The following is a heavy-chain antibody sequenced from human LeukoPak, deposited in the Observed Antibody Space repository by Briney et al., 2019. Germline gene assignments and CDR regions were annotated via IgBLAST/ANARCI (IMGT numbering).Heavy chain of an antibody. CDR1: GFTFSSYP. CDR3: ARADRPGTFYAFDI. CDR2: ISTSNTYI. V-gene: IGHV3-21*01. J-gene: IGHJ3*02. Sequence: GGSLRLSCAASGFTFSSYPMNWVRQAPGKGLEWVSSISTSNTYIYYADSVRGRFTISRDNAKNSLYLQMNSLRAEDTAVYYCARADRPGTFYAFDIWGQGTMVTVSS.